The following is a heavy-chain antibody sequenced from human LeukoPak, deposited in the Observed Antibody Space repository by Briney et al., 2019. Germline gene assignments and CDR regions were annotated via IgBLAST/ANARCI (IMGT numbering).Heavy chain of an antibody. CDR2: IIPIFGTA. CDR1: GGTFSRYA. J-gene: IGHJ4*02. Sequence: GSSVKVSCKASGGTFSRYAISWVRQAPGQGLEWMGGIIPIFGTANYAQKFQGRVTITTDESTSTAYMELSSLRSEDTAVYYCARGLYDFSNYFDYWGQGTLVTVSS. CDR3: ARGLYDFSNYFDY. V-gene: IGHV1-69*05. D-gene: IGHD3-3*01.